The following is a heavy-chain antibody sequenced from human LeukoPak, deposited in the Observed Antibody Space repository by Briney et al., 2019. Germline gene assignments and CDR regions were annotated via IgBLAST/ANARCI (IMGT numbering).Heavy chain of an antibody. CDR2: IERDDDK. Sequence: SGPALVKPTQTLTLTCTFSGFSLSTRGMRVSWIRQPPGKALEWLARIERDDDKFYSTSLKTRLTIPKDTSKNQVVLTMTNMDPVDTATYYCARSRMGFGESFDYWGQGTLVTVSS. CDR1: GFSLSTRGMR. J-gene: IGHJ4*02. D-gene: IGHD3-10*01. CDR3: ARSRMGFGESFDY. V-gene: IGHV2-70*04.